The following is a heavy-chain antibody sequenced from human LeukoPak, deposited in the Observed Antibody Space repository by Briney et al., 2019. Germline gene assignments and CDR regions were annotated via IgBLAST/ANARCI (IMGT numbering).Heavy chain of an antibody. V-gene: IGHV1-69*13. CDR2: IITIFGTA. Sequence: SVKVSCKASGYTFTIYYIHWVRQAPGQGLEWMGGIITIFGTAKYAQKFQGRVTITADESTTTAYMELSSLRSEDTAAYYCARDTPLRLENWFDPWGQGTLVTVSS. CDR3: ARDTPLRLENWFDP. J-gene: IGHJ5*02. D-gene: IGHD1-1*01. CDR1: GYTFTIYY.